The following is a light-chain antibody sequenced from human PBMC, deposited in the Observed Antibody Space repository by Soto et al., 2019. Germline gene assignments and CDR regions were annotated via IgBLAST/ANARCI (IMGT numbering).Light chain of an antibody. Sequence: DIQMTQSPSSLSASVGDRVTITCRASQGIRNDLGWYQQKPGKAPKRLIYAASSLQSGVPSRFSGSGSGTEFTLTISSLQPENFSTYYRPQHNSYLPWTFGQRTKVDIK. CDR1: QGIRND. CDR3: PQHNSYLPWT. CDR2: AAS. V-gene: IGKV1-17*01. J-gene: IGKJ1*01.